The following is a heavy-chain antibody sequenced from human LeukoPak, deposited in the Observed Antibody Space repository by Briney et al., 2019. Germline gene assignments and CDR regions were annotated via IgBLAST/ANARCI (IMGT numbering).Heavy chain of an antibody. V-gene: IGHV3-7*01. CDR3: ARVSPNTVTTLHYFDS. D-gene: IGHD4-17*01. CDR2: IKEDGSEK. J-gene: IGHJ4*02. CDR1: GFTLSSYW. Sequence: GGSLRLSCAASGFTLSSYWMSWVRQAPGKGVERVAHIKEDGSEKYYVDSVKGRLTISRDNAKNTLYLQMKRLRDEDTGVYYCARVSPNTVTTLHYFDSWGQGTLVTVSS.